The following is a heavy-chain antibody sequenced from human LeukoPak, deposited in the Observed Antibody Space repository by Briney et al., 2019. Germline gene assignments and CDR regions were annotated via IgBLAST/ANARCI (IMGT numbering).Heavy chain of an antibody. CDR3: ARDGHP. J-gene: IGHJ5*02. Sequence: GGSLRLSCAASGFTFSSYAMHWVRPAPGKGLEWVAVISYDGSNKYYADSVKGRFTISRDNSKNTLYLQMNSLRAEDTAVYYCARDGHPWGQGTLVTVSS. V-gene: IGHV3-30-3*01. CDR2: ISYDGSNK. CDR1: GFTFSSYA.